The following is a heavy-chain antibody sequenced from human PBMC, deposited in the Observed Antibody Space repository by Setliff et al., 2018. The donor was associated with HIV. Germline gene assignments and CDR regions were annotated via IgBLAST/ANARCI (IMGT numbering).Heavy chain of an antibody. D-gene: IGHD3-10*01. V-gene: IGHV3-15*01. J-gene: IGHJ4*02. CDR3: AADLPSRGGGEFDY. Sequence: GGSLRLSCAASGFTFRDAWMSWVRQAPGKGLEWIGLIKNTGATQFAAPGKDRFSISRDVSKTTVYLQMSSLKTEDTALYFCAADLPSRGGGEFDYWGQGTQVTVSS. CDR2: IKNTGAT. CDR1: GFTFRDAW.